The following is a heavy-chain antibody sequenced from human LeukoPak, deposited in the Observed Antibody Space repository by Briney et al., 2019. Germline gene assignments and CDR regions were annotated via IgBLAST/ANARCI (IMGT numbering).Heavy chain of an antibody. Sequence: PGGSLRLSCAASGFTFSSYWMHWVRQAPGKGLLWVSRINSDGSSTSYADSVKGRFTISRDNAKNTLYLQMNSLRAEDTAVYYCARRIAAAAVPYYFDYWGQGTLVTVSS. V-gene: IGHV3-74*01. D-gene: IGHD6-13*01. CDR1: GFTFSSYW. CDR3: ARRIAAAAVPYYFDY. J-gene: IGHJ4*02. CDR2: INSDGSST.